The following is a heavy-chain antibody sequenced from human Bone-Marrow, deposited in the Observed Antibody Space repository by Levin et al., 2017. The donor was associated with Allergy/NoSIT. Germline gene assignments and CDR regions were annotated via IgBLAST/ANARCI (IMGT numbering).Heavy chain of an antibody. V-gene: IGHV3-48*03. CDR2: ISSGGSTI. CDR1: GFTFSSYE. D-gene: IGHD3-3*01. Sequence: SCAASGFTFSSYEMNWVRQAPGKGLEWVSYISSGGSTIYYADSVKGRFTISRDNAKNSLYLQMNSLRAEDTAVYYCAREGLEWSNNWFDPWGQGTLVTVSS. J-gene: IGHJ5*02. CDR3: AREGLEWSNNWFDP.